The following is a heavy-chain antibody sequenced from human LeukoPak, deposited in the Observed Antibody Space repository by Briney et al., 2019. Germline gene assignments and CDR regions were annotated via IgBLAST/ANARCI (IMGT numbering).Heavy chain of an antibody. V-gene: IGHV1-2*02. CDR2: INPNSGGT. CDR3: ARDLEDDSSGYYIPGYYYYMDV. CDR1: GYTFTGYY. D-gene: IGHD3-22*01. J-gene: IGHJ6*03. Sequence: ASVKVSCKASGYTFTGYYMHWVRQAPGQGLEWMGWINPNSGGTNYAQKFQGRVTMTRDTSISTAYMELSRLRSDDTAVYYCARDLEDDSSGYYIPGYYYYMDVWGKGTTVTVSS.